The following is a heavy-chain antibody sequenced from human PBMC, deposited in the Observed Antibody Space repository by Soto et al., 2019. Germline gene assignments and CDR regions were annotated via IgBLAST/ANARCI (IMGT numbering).Heavy chain of an antibody. Sequence: GGSLRLSCAASGFTFSSYAMHWVRQAPGKGLEWVSVISYDGSNKYYADSVKGRFTISRDNSKNTLYLQMNSLRAEDTAVYYCAKSRMTTDIVLMVYAEFDYWGQGTLVTVSS. CDR2: ISYDGSNK. CDR1: GFTFSSYA. D-gene: IGHD2-8*01. CDR3: AKSRMTTDIVLMVYAEFDY. J-gene: IGHJ4*02. V-gene: IGHV3-30-3*02.